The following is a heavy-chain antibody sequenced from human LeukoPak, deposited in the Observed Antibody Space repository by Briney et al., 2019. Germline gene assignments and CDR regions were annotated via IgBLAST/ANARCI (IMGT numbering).Heavy chain of an antibody. V-gene: IGHV3-30-3*01. D-gene: IGHD1-26*01. CDR1: GFTFSSYA. J-gene: IGHJ4*02. CDR2: ISYDGSNK. Sequence: GGSLRLSCAASGFTFSSYAMHWVRQAPGKGLEWVAVISYDGSNKYYADSVKGRFTISRDNSKNTLYLQMNSLRAEDTAVYYCARDHSPSAKALDYWGQGTLVTVSS. CDR3: ARDHSPSAKALDY.